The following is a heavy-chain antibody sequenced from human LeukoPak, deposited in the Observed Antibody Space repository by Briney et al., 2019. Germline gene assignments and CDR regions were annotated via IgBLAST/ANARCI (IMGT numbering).Heavy chain of an antibody. J-gene: IGHJ4*02. CDR2: MNQDGSER. V-gene: IGHV3-7*01. D-gene: IGHD5-18*01. CDR3: VRDKGYSQFDY. Sequence: GGSLRLSCAASGFTFSTYWMSWVRQAPGKGLERVANMNQDGSERNFVGSVKGRFTISRDNAENSVFPYMNNLRAEDTAVYYCVRDKGYSQFDYWGQGTLVTVSS. CDR1: GFTFSTYW.